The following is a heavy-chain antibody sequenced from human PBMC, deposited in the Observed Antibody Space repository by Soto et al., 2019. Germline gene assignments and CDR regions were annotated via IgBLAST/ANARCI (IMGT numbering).Heavy chain of an antibody. V-gene: IGHV4-31*03. CDR2: IYYSGST. J-gene: IGHJ4*02. CDR1: GGSISSGGYH. CDR3: ASVDIVATILDY. Sequence: SETLSLTCTVSGGSISSGGYHWSWIRQHPGKGLEWIGYIYYSGSTYYNPSLKSRVTISVDTSKNQFSLKLSSVTAADTAVYYCASVDIVATILDYWGQGTLVTVSS. D-gene: IGHD5-12*01.